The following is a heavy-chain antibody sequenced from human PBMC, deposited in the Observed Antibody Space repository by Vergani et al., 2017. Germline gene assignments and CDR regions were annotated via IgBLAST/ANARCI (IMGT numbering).Heavy chain of an antibody. V-gene: IGHV3-49*04. CDR1: GFTLGDYA. D-gene: IGHD3-3*01. CDR2: IWSKPYGGTT. J-gene: IGHJ4*02. Sequence: EVHLVESGGGLVQPGRSLRLSCSGSGFTLGDYAMTWVRQAPGKGLEWVAFIWSKPYGGTTEYAASVKGRFTISRDDSKSIAYLQMNSLKTEDTAVYYCTTVNYDFWSGYPTYWGQGTLVTVSS. CDR3: TTVNYDFWSGYPTY.